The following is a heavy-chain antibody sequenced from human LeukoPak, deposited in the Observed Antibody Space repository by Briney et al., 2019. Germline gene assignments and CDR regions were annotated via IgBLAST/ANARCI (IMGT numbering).Heavy chain of an antibody. J-gene: IGHJ3*02. D-gene: IGHD2-21*01. Sequence: GGSLRLSCAASGFTFSSYWMSWVRQAPGKGLEWVSAISGSGGSTYYADSVKGRFTISRDNSKNTLYLQMNSLRAEDTAVYYCAREASLGWLTTHAFDIWGQGTMVTVSS. V-gene: IGHV3-23*01. CDR2: ISGSGGST. CDR1: GFTFSSYW. CDR3: AREASLGWLTTHAFDI.